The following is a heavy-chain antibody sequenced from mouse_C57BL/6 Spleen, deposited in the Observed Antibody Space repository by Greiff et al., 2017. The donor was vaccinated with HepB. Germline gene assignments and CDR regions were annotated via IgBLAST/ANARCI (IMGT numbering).Heavy chain of an antibody. D-gene: IGHD2-3*01. J-gene: IGHJ2*01. V-gene: IGHV1-59*01. CDR2: IDPSDSYT. CDR3: ARSIDGYYDY. Sequence: VQLQQPGAELVRPGTSVKLSCKASGYTFTSYWMHWVKQRPGQGLEWIGVIDPSDSYTNYNQKFKGKATLTVDTSSSTAYMQLSSLTSEDSAVYYCARSIDGYYDYWGQGTTLTVSS. CDR1: GYTFTSYW.